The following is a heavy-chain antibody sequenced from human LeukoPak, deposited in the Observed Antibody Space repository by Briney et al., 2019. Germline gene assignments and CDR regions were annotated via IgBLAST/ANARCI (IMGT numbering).Heavy chain of an antibody. CDR1: GFTFSSYG. CDR2: IRYDGSNK. CDR3: ARNNYYGSGSYYVY. V-gene: IGHV3-30*02. Sequence: GGSLRLSCAASGFTFSSYGMHCVRQAPGKGLEWVAFIRYDGSNKYYADSVKGRFTISRDNSKNTLYLQMNSLRAEDTAVYYCARNNYYGSGSYYVYWGQGTLVTVSS. D-gene: IGHD3-10*01. J-gene: IGHJ4*02.